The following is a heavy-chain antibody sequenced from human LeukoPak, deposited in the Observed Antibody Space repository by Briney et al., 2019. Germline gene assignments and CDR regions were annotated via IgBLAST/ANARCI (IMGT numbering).Heavy chain of an antibody. J-gene: IGHJ4*02. CDR3: AKDADDYVSYFDY. CDR1: GFTLTSCA. Sequence: PGGSLRLSCAASGFTLTSCAMTWVRQTPGKGLEWVSGITASGATTYYADSVKGRFTISRDNSKNTLYLQMNSLRAEDTAVYYCAKDADDYVSYFDYWGQGTLVTVSS. D-gene: IGHD3-16*01. V-gene: IGHV3-23*01. CDR2: ITASGATT.